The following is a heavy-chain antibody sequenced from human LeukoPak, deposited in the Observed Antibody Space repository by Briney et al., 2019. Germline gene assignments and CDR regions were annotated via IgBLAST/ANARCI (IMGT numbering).Heavy chain of an antibody. CDR2: INHSGST. CDR1: GGSSSGYY. CDR3: AREGYDYDFWSGYYRRFDY. J-gene: IGHJ4*02. V-gene: IGHV4-34*01. Sequence: SETLSLTCAVYGGSSSGYYWSWIRQPPGKGLEWIGEINHSGSTNYNPSLKSRVTISVDTSKNQFSLKLSSVTAADTAVYYCAREGYDYDFWSGYYRRFDYWGQGTLVTVSS. D-gene: IGHD3-3*01.